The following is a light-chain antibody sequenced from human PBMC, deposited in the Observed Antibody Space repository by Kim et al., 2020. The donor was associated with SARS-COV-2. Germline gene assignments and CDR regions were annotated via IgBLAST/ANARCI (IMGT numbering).Light chain of an antibody. Sequence: ASMGDRVTITCRASQNIRNDLGWYQQNPGRAPKLLIYGASSLQSGVPSRFSGSGSGTEFTLTISSVQPEDFATYFCLQHSTYPITFGQGTRLEIK. CDR2: GAS. J-gene: IGKJ5*01. CDR1: QNIRND. CDR3: LQHSTYPIT. V-gene: IGKV1-17*01.